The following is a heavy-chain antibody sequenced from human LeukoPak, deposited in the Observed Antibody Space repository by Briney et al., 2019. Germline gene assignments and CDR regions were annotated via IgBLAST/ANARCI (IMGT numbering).Heavy chain of an antibody. CDR2: ISGSGGST. J-gene: IGHJ4*02. CDR1: GFTFSSYA. D-gene: IGHD6-19*01. CDR3: AKNDEWQVPFGPDY. Sequence: RGSLRLSCAASGFTFSSYAMSCVRQAPGKGLEWVSAISGSGGSTYYADSVKGRFTISRDTSKNTLYLQMNSLRAEDTAVYYCAKNDEWQVPFGPDYWGQGTLVTVSS. V-gene: IGHV3-23*01.